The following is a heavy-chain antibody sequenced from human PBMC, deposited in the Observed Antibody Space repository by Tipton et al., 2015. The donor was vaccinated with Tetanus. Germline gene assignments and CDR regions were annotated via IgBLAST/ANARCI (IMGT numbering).Heavy chain of an antibody. CDR2: IWYDGSDK. D-gene: IGHD6-19*01. V-gene: IGHV3-33*01. CDR1: GFTFSTFC. J-gene: IGHJ4*02. CDR3: GRGGSGWYSADFDY. Sequence: SLRLSCAASGFTFSTFCMHWVRQAPGKGLEWVALIWYDGSDKYYADSVKGRFTISRDNSKNTLYLQMNSLRGDDTAIYYCGRGGSGWYSADFDYWGQGTLVTVSS.